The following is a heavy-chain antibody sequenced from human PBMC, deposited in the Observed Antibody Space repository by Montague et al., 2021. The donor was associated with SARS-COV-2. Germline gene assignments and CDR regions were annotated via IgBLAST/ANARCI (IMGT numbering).Heavy chain of an antibody. CDR1: GGSVSSSPYY. Sequence: SETLSPTCTVSGGSVSSSPYYWGWIRQPPGRGLEWVGSTSYSGRTYFSPSLKSRLTISVDSSENQFSLRLSSVTAADTAVYYCASSYYYGSGTYVYNYYMDVWGKGTTVTVSS. CDR2: TSYSGRT. CDR3: ASSYYYGSGTYVYNYYMDV. D-gene: IGHD3-10*01. V-gene: IGHV4-39*01. J-gene: IGHJ6*03.